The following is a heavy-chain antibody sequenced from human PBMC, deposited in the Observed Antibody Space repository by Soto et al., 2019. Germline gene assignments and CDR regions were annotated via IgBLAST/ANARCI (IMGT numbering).Heavy chain of an antibody. CDR1: GFTFSDYY. CDR2: ISSRSSTI. Sequence: QVQLVESGGGVVKPGGSLRLSCAASGFTFSDYYLSWIRQAPGKGLEWVSYISSRSSTIFYADSVKGRFTISRDNVKNSLYRQMNRLRAEDTAVYYCASGTNGAFCVYWGQGILVTVSS. V-gene: IGHV3-11*01. D-gene: IGHD2-8*01. CDR3: ASGTNGAFCVY. J-gene: IGHJ4*02.